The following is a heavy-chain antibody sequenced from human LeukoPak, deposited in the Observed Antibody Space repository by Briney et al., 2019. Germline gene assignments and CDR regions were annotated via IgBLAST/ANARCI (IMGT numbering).Heavy chain of an antibody. CDR1: SSGGYY. CDR3: VKDSAGESSDWLDS. J-gene: IGHJ5*01. CDR2: INWKSDNI. Sequence: SSGGYYWSWIRQHPGKGLEWISSINWKSDNIAYADSVKGRFTVSRDNARNSLHLQMNSLRIEDTALYFCVKDSAGESSDWLDSWGQGTLVTIAS. D-gene: IGHD6-19*01. V-gene: IGHV3-9*01.